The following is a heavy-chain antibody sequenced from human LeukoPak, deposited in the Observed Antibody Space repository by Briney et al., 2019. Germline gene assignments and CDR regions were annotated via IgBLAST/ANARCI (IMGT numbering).Heavy chain of an antibody. CDR1: GFTFSSYG. D-gene: IGHD3-10*01. Sequence: GRSLRLSCAASGFTFSSYGMHWVRQAPGKGLEWVSGISWNSGSIGYADSVKGRFTISRDNAKNSLYLQMNSLRAEDTALYYCAKVGPMAPDYFDYWGQGTLVTVSS. V-gene: IGHV3-9*01. CDR2: ISWNSGSI. CDR3: AKVGPMAPDYFDY. J-gene: IGHJ4*02.